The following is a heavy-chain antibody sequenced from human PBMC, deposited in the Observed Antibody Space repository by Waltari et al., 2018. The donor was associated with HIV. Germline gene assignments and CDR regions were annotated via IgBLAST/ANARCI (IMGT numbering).Heavy chain of an antibody. CDR1: GGSISSSSYY. D-gene: IGHD2-15*01. CDR2: FYYSGST. Sequence: QLQLQESGPGLVKPSETLSLTCTVSGGSISSSSYYWGWIRQPPGKGLEWIGSFYYSGSTYSTPSLKSRVTISVDTSKNQCSLKLRSVTAADTAVYYCARAVQGYCSGGSCENYFDYWGQGTLVTVSS. J-gene: IGHJ4*02. V-gene: IGHV4-39*01. CDR3: ARAVQGYCSGGSCENYFDY.